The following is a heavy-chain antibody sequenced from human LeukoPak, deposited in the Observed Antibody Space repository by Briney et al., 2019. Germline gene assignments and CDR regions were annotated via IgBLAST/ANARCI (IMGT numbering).Heavy chain of an antibody. CDR1: GFTFSSYG. CDR3: AKLGYSLYYFDY. CDR2: ISYDGSNK. V-gene: IGHV3-30*18. Sequence: TGRSLRLSCAASGFTFSSYGMHWVRQAPGKGLEWVAVISYDGSNKYYADSVKGRFTISRDNSKNTLYLQMNSLRAEDTAVYYCAKLGYSLYYFDYWGQGTLVTVSS. J-gene: IGHJ4*02. D-gene: IGHD2-21*01.